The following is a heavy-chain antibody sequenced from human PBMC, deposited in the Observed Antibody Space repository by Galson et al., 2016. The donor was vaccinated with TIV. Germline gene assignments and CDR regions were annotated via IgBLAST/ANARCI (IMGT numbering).Heavy chain of an antibody. D-gene: IGHD3-3*01. J-gene: IGHJ4*02. CDR3: ARASTIFGVETDFDC. CDR1: GDSISSGDYS. Sequence: TLSLTCVVSGDSISSGDYSWSWIRQPPGKGLEWIGYIYHSGSTYHNPSLKSRVTISVDRSKNQFSLKLRSVTAADTAVYYCARASTIFGVETDFDCWGQGTLVTVSS. CDR2: IYHSGST. V-gene: IGHV4-30-2*01.